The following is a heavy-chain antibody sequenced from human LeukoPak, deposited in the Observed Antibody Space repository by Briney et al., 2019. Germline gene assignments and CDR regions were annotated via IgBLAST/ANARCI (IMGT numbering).Heavy chain of an antibody. CDR3: ATHRYYYDSRDYAPFDY. CDR1: GYTLTELS. Sequence: ASVKVSCKVSGYTLTELSMHWVRQAPGKGLEWMGRFDPEDGETIYAEKFQGRVTMTEDTSTDTAFMDLSSLRSEDTAVYYCATHRYYYDSRDYAPFDYWGQGTLVTVSS. CDR2: FDPEDGET. J-gene: IGHJ4*02. V-gene: IGHV1-24*01. D-gene: IGHD3-22*01.